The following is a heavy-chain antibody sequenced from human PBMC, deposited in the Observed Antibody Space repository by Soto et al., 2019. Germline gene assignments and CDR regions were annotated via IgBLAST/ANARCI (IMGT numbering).Heavy chain of an antibody. D-gene: IGHD6-13*01. V-gene: IGHV4-59*01. CDR2: INYSGRT. CDR3: ARYAGSSWFDY. CDR1: GGSISTYY. Sequence: SETLSLTCTVSGGSISTYYWSWIRQPPGKGLEWIGYINYSGRTNYNPALKSRVTMSLDTSKNQFPLKLRSVTAAVPAVFYCARYAGSSWFDYWGQGTLVTVSS. J-gene: IGHJ4*02.